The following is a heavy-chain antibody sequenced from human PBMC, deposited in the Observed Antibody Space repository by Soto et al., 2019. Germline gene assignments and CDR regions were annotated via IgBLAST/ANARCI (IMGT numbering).Heavy chain of an antibody. Sequence: VASVKVSCKASGGTFSSYAISCVRPAPGQGLEWMGGIIPIFGTANYAQKFQGRVTITADKSTSTAYMELSSLRSEDTAVYYCASLDSSSWYVDDFDYWGQGTRVNVSA. J-gene: IGHJ4*02. CDR3: ASLDSSSWYVDDFDY. CDR1: GGTFSSYA. D-gene: IGHD6-13*01. CDR2: IIPIFGTA. V-gene: IGHV1-69*06.